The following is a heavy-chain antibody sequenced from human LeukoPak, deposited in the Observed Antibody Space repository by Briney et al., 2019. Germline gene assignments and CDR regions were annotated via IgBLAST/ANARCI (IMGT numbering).Heavy chain of an antibody. CDR3: ATSRTVTATSFDY. CDR2: ISWNSGGI. V-gene: IGHV3-9*03. D-gene: IGHD2-21*02. CDR1: GFTFDDYA. J-gene: IGHJ4*02. Sequence: QPGRSLRLSCAASGFTFDDYAMHWVRQAPGKGLEWVSGISWNSGGIGYADSVKGRFTISRDNAKNSLYLQMNSLRAEDMALYYCATSRTVTATSFDYWGQGTLVTVSS.